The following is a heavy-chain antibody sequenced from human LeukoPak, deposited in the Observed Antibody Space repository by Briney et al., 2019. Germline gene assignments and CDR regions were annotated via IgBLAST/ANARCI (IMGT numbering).Heavy chain of an antibody. CDR3: ARVERYYYYYGMDV. CDR2: IYYSVST. D-gene: IGHD1-1*01. CDR1: GGSISSYY. Sequence: SETLSLTCTVSGGSISSYYWSWIRQPPGKGLEWVGYIYYSVSTNYNPSLKSRVTISVDTSKNQFSLKLSSVTAADTAVYYCARVERYYYYYGMDVWGQGTTVTVSS. J-gene: IGHJ6*02. V-gene: IGHV4-59*01.